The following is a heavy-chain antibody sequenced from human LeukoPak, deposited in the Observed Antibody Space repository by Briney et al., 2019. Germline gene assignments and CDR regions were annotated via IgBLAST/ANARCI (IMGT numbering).Heavy chain of an antibody. CDR1: GGTFSSYT. V-gene: IGHV1-69*02. CDR3: ARFCGDGDEYFQH. J-gene: IGHJ1*01. Sequence: SVKVSCKASGGTFSSYTISWVRQAPGQGLEWMGRIIPILGIANYAQKFQGRVTITADKSTSTAYMELSSLRSEDTAVYYCARFCGDGDEYFQHWGQGTLVPVSS. D-gene: IGHD2-21*01. CDR2: IIPILGIA.